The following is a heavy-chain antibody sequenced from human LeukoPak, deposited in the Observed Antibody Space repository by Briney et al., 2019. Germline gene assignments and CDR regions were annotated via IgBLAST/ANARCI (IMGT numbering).Heavy chain of an antibody. V-gene: IGHV1-46*01. CDR3: GKEWGHSPGPSA. CDR2: INPSSGGT. J-gene: IGHJ5*02. D-gene: IGHD1-26*01. CDR1: GYTFGIYF. Sequence: GASVKVSCKASGYTFGIYFMHWVRRAPGQGLEWMGIINPSSGGTNYAQRFRGRVTMTRDTSTNTVYMELTSLRSDDTAVYCCGKEWGHSPGPSAWGQGTLVTVSS.